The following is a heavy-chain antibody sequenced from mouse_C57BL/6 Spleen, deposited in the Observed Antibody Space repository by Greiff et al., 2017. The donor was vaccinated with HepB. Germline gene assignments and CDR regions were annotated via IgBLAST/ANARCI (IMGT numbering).Heavy chain of an antibody. V-gene: IGHV1-62-2*01. J-gene: IGHJ4*01. CDR3: ARHEGDGNYEDYAMDY. CDR2: FYPGSGSI. CDR1: GYTFTEYT. Sequence: VHLVESGAELVKPGASVKLSCKASGYTFTEYTIHWVKQRSGQGLEWIGWFYPGSGSIKYNEKFKDKATLTADKSSSTVYMELSRLTSEDSAVYFCARHEGDGNYEDYAMDYWGQGTSVTVSS. D-gene: IGHD2-1*01.